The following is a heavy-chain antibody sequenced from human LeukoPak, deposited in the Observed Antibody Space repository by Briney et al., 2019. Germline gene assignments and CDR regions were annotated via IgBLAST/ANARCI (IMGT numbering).Heavy chain of an antibody. J-gene: IGHJ4*02. D-gene: IGHD6-19*01. Sequence: GASVKVSCKSSGYTFTSYYMHWVRQAPGQGLEGMGIINPSGGSTSYAQKFQGRVTMTRDTYTSTVYIELSSLRSEDTAAYYCARDGRGIAVAGTFFDYWGQGTLVTVSS. CDR1: GYTFTSYY. CDR2: INPSGGST. CDR3: ARDGRGIAVAGTFFDY. V-gene: IGHV1-46*01.